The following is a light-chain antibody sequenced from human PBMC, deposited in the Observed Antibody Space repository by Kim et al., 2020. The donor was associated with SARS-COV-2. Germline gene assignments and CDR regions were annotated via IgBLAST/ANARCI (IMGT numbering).Light chain of an antibody. J-gene: IGKJ1*01. Sequence: PGERATLSCRASQSVSSSYLAWYQQKPGQAPRLLIYGASSRATGIPDRFSGSGPGTDFTLTISRLEPEDFAVYYCQQYGSSPGWTFGQGTKVDIK. CDR3: QQYGSSPGWT. V-gene: IGKV3-20*01. CDR2: GAS. CDR1: QSVSSSY.